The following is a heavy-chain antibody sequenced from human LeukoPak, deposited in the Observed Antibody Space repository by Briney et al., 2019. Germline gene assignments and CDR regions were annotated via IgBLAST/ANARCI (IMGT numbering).Heavy chain of an antibody. CDR1: GYTFTGYY. CDR2: INPNSGGT. Sequence: ASVKVSCKASGYTFTGYYIHWLRQAPGQGLEWMGWINPNSGGTDYAQKFQGRVTMTRDTSISTAYMELSRLRSDDTAVYYCARGSTSYSLNDYWGQGTLVTVSS. D-gene: IGHD2-2*01. V-gene: IGHV1-2*02. CDR3: ARGSTSYSLNDY. J-gene: IGHJ4*02.